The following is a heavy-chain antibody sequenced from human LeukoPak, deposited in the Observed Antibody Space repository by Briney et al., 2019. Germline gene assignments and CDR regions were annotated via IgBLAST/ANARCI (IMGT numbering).Heavy chain of an antibody. Sequence: SETLSLTCTVSGGSIGGSSYYWGWIRQPPGKGLEWIGSIYYSGSTYYNPSLKSRVTISVDTSKNQFSLKLSSVTAADTAVYYCARDRATRGDYWGQGTLVTVSS. J-gene: IGHJ4*02. V-gene: IGHV4-39*02. CDR3: ARDRATRGDY. D-gene: IGHD2-15*01. CDR1: GGSIGGSSYY. CDR2: IYYSGST.